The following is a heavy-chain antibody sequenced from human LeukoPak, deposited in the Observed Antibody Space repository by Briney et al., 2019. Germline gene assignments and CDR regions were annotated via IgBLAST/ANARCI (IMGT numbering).Heavy chain of an antibody. D-gene: IGHD6-13*01. Sequence: SETLSLTCTVSGGSISTSNYYWGWIRQPPGKGLEWIGEINHSGSTNYNPSLKSRVTISVDTSKNQFSLKLSSVTAADTAVYYCARGGQQQLVRHKSRIKFDYWGQGTLVTVSS. CDR3: ARGGQQQLVRHKSRIKFDY. CDR2: INHSGST. V-gene: IGHV4-39*07. CDR1: GGSISTSNYY. J-gene: IGHJ4*02.